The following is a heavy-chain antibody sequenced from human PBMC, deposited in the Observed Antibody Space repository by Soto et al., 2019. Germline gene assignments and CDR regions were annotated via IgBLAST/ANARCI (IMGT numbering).Heavy chain of an antibody. V-gene: IGHV3-23*01. Sequence: PWWSLRLSCSASVFTFSSYSMSWFRQAPGKGLEWVSGFRTSGDGGTTYYADSVKGRFTISRDNSKNMLFLQMNSLRAEDTAIYYCAKKVNSGPGSQYFDYWGQGTLVTVSS. D-gene: IGHD3-10*01. J-gene: IGHJ4*02. CDR3: AKKVNSGPGSQYFDY. CDR1: VFTFSSYS. CDR2: FRTSGDGGTT.